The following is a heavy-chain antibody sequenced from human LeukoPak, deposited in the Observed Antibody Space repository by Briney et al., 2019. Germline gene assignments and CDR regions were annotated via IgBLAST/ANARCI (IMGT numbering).Heavy chain of an antibody. CDR3: ARRGNMITGGTADY. Sequence: ASVKVSCKASGYTFTGYYMHWVRQAPGQGLEWMGWINPNSGGTNYAQKLQGRVTMTTDTSTSTAYMELRSLRSDDTAVYYCARRGNMITGGTADYWGQGTLVTVSS. D-gene: IGHD3-16*01. CDR2: INPNSGGT. V-gene: IGHV1-2*02. J-gene: IGHJ4*02. CDR1: GYTFTGYY.